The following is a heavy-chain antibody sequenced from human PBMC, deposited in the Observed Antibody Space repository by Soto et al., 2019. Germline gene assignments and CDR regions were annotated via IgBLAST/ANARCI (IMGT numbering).Heavy chain of an antibody. V-gene: IGHV5-51*01. D-gene: IGHD6-13*01. CDR2: IYPGDSDT. J-gene: IGHJ6*02. CDR3: ARCTGTSSSWYSIGYYGMDV. CDR1: GYSFTSDW. Sequence: GESLKISCKGSGYSFTSDWIGWVRQMAGKGLEWMGIIYPGDSDTRYSPSFQGQVTISADKSISTAYLQWSSLKASDTAMYYCARCTGTSSSWYSIGYYGMDVWGQGTTVTVSS.